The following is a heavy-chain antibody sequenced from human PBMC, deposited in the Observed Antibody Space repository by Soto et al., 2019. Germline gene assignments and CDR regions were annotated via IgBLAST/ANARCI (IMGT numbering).Heavy chain of an antibody. J-gene: IGHJ5*02. CDR1: GFTFSSYG. V-gene: IGHV3-33*01. CDR2: IWYDGSNK. D-gene: IGHD3-22*01. CDR3: ARQNYYDSSGFTGTFDP. Sequence: GGSLRLSCAASGFTFSSYGMHWVRQAPGKGLEWVAVIWYDGSNKYYADSVKGRFTISRDNSKNTLYLQMNSLRAEDTAVYYCARQNYYDSSGFTGTFDPWGQGTLVTVSS.